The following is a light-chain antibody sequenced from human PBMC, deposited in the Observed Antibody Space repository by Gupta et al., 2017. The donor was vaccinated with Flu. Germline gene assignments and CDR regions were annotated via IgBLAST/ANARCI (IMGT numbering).Light chain of an antibody. J-gene: IGLJ1*01. Sequence: ITISCSGVSSDTGGYNYVSWYQQHPGKGPKLLIFEVNSRPSGVPDRFSASKSGNTASLTISGLQAEDEADYYCCSHTTRVTPYVFGPGTKVTVL. V-gene: IGLV2-14*01. CDR3: CSHTTRVTPYV. CDR2: EVN. CDR1: SSDTGGYNY.